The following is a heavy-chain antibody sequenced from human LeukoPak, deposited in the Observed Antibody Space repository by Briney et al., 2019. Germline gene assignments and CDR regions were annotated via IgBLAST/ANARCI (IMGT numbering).Heavy chain of an antibody. V-gene: IGHV1-69*05. D-gene: IGHD4-23*01. CDR1: GGTFSSYA. CDR3: ARGYGGPYYYYYMDV. J-gene: IGHJ6*03. CDR2: IIPIFGTA. Sequence: SVKVSCKASGGTFSSYAISWVRQAPGQGLEWMGGIIPIFGTANYAQKFQGRVTITTDESTSTAYMELSSLRSEDTAVYYCARGYGGPYYYYYMDVWGKGTTVTVSS.